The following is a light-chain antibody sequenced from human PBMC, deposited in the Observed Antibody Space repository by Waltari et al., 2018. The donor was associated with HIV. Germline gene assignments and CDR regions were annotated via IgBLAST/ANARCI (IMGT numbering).Light chain of an antibody. CDR3: CSYRGSNTWV. J-gene: IGLJ3*02. V-gene: IGLV2-23*02. Sequence: QSALTQPASVSGSPGQSITVSCTGPSSDVGNYDLVPWYQQHPGKAHKLMIYEVTKRPSGVSNRFSGSKSGNTASLTVSGLQADDEAEYYCCSYRGSNTWVFGGGTKVTVL. CDR1: SSDVGNYDL. CDR2: EVT.